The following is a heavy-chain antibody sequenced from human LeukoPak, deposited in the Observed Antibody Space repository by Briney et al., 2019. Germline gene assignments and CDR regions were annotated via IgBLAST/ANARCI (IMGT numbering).Heavy chain of an antibody. J-gene: IGHJ4*02. V-gene: IGHV1-18*01. CDR1: GYSFTSYG. CDR3: AREGGGTPYYFDS. Sequence: ASVKVSCKASGYSFTSYGLSWVRQAPGQGLEWMGWISAYNGNTNYVQKLQGRDTMTTDTSTSTAYMELRSLRSDDTAVYYCAREGGGTPYYFDSWGQGTLVTVSS. D-gene: IGHD1-14*01. CDR2: ISAYNGNT.